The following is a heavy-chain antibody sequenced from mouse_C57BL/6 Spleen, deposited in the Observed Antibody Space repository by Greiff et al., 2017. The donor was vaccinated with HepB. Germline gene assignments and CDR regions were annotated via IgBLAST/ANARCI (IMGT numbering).Heavy chain of an antibody. J-gene: IGHJ4*01. Sequence: EVQLVESGGGLVQPGGSLKLSCAASGFTFSDYYMYWVRQTPEKRLEWVAYISNGGGSTYYPDTVKGRFTISRDNAKNTLYLQMSRLKSEDTAMYYCARHYYYGSSYVLYAMDYWGQGTSVTVSS. CDR2: ISNGGGST. CDR1: GFTFSDYY. D-gene: IGHD1-1*01. V-gene: IGHV5-12*01. CDR3: ARHYYYGSSYVLYAMDY.